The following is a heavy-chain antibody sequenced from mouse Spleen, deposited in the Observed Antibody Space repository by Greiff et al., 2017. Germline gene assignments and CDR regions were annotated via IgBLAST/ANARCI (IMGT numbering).Heavy chain of an antibody. CDR2: IYPGDGDT. CDR3: ARVTTVVERGGPYWYFDV. CDR1: GYAFSSYW. Sequence: VQLQQSGAELVKPGASVKISCKASGYAFSSYWMNWVKQRPGKGLEWIGQIYPGDGDTNYNGKFKGKATLTADKSSSTAYMQLSSLTSEDSAVYFCARVTTVVERGGPYWYFDVWGTGTTVTVSS. J-gene: IGHJ1*03. D-gene: IGHD1-1*01. V-gene: IGHV1-80*01.